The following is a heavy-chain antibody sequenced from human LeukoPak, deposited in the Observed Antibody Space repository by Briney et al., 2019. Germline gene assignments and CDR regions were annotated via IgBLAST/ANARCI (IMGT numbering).Heavy chain of an antibody. CDR1: GYTFTGYY. D-gene: IGHD6-6*01. CDR2: INPNSGGT. J-gene: IGHJ6*03. CDR3: ARSLREAARPTMDYYYYYMDV. V-gene: IGHV1-2*02. Sequence: GASVKVSCKASGYTFTGYYMHWVRQAPGQGLEWMGWINPNSGGTNCAQKFQGRVTMTRDTSISTAYMELSRLRSDDTAVYYCARSLREAARPTMDYYYYYMDVWGKGTTVTVSS.